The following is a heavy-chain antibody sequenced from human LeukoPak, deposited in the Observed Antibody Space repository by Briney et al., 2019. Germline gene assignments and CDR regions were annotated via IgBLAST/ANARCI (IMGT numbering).Heavy chain of an antibody. CDR1: GDSISSSSYS. J-gene: IGHJ4*02. Sequence: SETLSLTCTVSGDSISSSSYSXGWLRQPPGKGXXWIVIIYYSGSTYYNPSLKSRVTISVETSKTQFSLRLSSVTAADTAVYYCAESRRRIETFDYWGQGTLVTVSS. CDR3: AESRRRIETFDY. V-gene: IGHV4-39*01. D-gene: IGHD5-24*01. CDR2: IYYSGST.